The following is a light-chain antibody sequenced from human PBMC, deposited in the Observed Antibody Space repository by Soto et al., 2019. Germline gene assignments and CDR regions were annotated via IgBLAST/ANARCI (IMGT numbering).Light chain of an antibody. J-gene: IGLJ1*01. CDR2: DVS. CDR1: SSDVGSYNR. CDR3: SSFTSSDTYV. V-gene: IGLV2-18*02. Sequence: PGQSVAISCTGTSSDVGSYNRVSWYQQSPGTAPKLLIYDVSNRPSGVPDRFSGSKSGNTASLTISGLQAEDEADYYCSSFTSSDTYVFGTGTKVTV.